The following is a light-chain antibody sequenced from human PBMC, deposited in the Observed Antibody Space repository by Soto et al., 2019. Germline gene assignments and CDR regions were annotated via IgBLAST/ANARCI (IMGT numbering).Light chain of an antibody. J-gene: IGLJ1*01. CDR2: EVS. Sequence: QSVLTQPPSASGSPGQSVTISCTGTSSDVGGYNYVSWYQQHPGKAPKLMIYEVSKRPSGVPDRFSGSKSGNTASLTVSGLQAEDEADYFCSSYEGKGYVFGTGTKVTVL. CDR1: SSDVGGYNY. V-gene: IGLV2-8*01. CDR3: SSYEGKGYV.